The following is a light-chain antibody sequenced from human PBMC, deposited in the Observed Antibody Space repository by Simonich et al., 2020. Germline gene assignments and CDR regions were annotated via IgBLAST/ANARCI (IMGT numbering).Light chain of an antibody. CDR1: QSLLHSDGKTY. Sequence: DIVMTQTPLSLSVTPGQPASISCKSSQSLLHSDGKTYLYWYLQKPCQSPQLLIYEASSRFSGVPDRFSGSGSGTDFTLKISRVEAEDVGVYYCMQGIHSITFGQGTRLEIK. CDR3: MQGIHSIT. J-gene: IGKJ5*01. V-gene: IGKV2-29*02. CDR2: EAS.